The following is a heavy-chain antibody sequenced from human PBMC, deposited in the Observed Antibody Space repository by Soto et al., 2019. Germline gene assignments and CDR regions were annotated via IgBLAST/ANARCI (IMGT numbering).Heavy chain of an antibody. V-gene: IGHV4-61*03. CDR3: AGGTDGKKVAY. J-gene: IGHJ4*02. Sequence: QVQLQESGPGLVKSSETLSLTCTVSGGSVSSEHYYWNWIRQAPGKGLEWIGYFFYTGSTNYNPSLESRLTMSVDMSKNHFSLKLNSVTAADTAVYYCAGGTDGKKVAYWGQGTLVTVSS. CDR2: FFYTGST. D-gene: IGHD5-12*01. CDR1: GGSVSSEHYY.